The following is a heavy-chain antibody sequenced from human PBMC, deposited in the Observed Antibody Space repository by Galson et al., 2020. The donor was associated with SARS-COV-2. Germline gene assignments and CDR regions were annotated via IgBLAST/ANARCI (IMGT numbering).Heavy chain of an antibody. CDR3: ARDREVDTAMGDWYFDL. J-gene: IGHJ2*01. V-gene: IGHV1-69*13. CDR1: GGNFSSYA. CDR2: IIPIFGTA. D-gene: IGHD5-18*01. Sequence: SVKVSCKASGGNFSSYAISWVRQAPGQGLEWMGGIIPIFGTANYAQKFQGRVTITADESTSTAYMELSSLRSEDTAVNYCARDREVDTAMGDWYFDLWGRGTLVTVSS.